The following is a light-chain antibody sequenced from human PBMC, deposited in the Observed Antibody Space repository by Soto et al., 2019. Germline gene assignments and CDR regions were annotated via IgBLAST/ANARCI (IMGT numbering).Light chain of an antibody. V-gene: IGKV3-15*01. CDR3: QQYKNWPPLYT. CDR1: QSVSGN. CDR2: GAS. J-gene: IGKJ2*01. Sequence: EIGMRQAPATLSVSPGARATLSCRASQSVSGNLAWYQQKPGQAPRLLLYGASTRATGIPARFSGSGSETEFTLTISSLQSGDFAVYYCQQYKNWPPLYTFGQGTKRDIK.